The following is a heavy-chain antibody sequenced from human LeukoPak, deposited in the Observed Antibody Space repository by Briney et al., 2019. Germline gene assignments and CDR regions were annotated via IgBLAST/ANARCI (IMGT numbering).Heavy chain of an antibody. CDR3: AKDVSRQLDAFDI. CDR1: GFTFSSYA. CDR2: ISGSGGST. J-gene: IGHJ3*02. D-gene: IGHD6-13*01. Sequence: PGGSLRLSCAASGFTFSSYAMSWVRQAPGKGLEWASAISGSGGSTYYADSVKGRFTISRDNSKNTLYLQMNSLRAEDTAVYYCAKDVSRQLDAFDIWGQGTMVTVSS. V-gene: IGHV3-23*01.